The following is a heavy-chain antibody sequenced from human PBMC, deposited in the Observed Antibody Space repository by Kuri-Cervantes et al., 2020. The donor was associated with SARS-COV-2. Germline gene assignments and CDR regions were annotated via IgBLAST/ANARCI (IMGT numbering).Heavy chain of an antibody. CDR2: LYYSGST. CDR3: VRHPPIAVADYYFDY. D-gene: IGHD6-19*01. J-gene: IGHJ4*02. V-gene: IGHV4-39*01. CDR1: GGSITTYSYY. Sequence: ESLKISCTVSGGSITTYSYYWGWIRQPPGKGLERIGSLYYSGSTYYNPSLKSRVTISIDTSKNQFSLRLSSVTAADTAVYYCVRHPPIAVADYYFDYWGQGALVTVSS.